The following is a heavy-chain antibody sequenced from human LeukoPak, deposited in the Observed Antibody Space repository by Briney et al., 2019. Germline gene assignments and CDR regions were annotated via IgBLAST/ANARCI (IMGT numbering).Heavy chain of an antibody. CDR1: GVSFSGYY. CDR2: INHSGST. V-gene: IGHV4-34*01. D-gene: IGHD3-10*01. CDR3: ARDFLQGVRGNTGGSFDY. Sequence: ASETLSLTCAVYGVSFSGYYWSWIRQPPGKGLEWIGEINHSGSTNYNPSLKSRVTMSVDTSKNQFSLKLSSVTAADTAVYFCARDFLQGVRGNTGGSFDYWGQGTLVTVSS. J-gene: IGHJ4*02.